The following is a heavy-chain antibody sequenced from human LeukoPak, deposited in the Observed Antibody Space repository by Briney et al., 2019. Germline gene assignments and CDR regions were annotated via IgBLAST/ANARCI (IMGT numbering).Heavy chain of an antibody. J-gene: IGHJ4*02. D-gene: IGHD6-6*01. CDR1: GASMSGSPYD. V-gene: IGHV4-39*01. CDR3: ARSYSSSSLFDY. Sequence: SETLSLTCTVSGASMSGSPYDWGWIRQAPGKGLEWIGTIKTRGNTFYNLSLKSRVTILLDTSTNQFSLNLNSVTAADTAVYYCARSYSSSSLFDYWGQGTLVTVSS. CDR2: IKTRGNT.